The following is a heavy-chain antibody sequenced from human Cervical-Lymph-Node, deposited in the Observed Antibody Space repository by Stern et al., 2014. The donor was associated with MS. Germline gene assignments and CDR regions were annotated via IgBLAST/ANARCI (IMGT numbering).Heavy chain of an antibody. CDR2: IGTNIGNT. CDR1: GYTFTDYA. V-gene: IGHV1-18*01. CDR3: RAGSDAFDV. J-gene: IGHJ3*01. D-gene: IGHD6-13*01. Sequence: QVQLVQSGAEVKKPGASVKVSCKASGYTFTDYAISWVRQAPGQGLEWMGWIGTNIGNTNYAQKFQGRVTLATDTSTSTVYMELRSVRSDDTAMYYCRAGSDAFDVWGQGTMVTVSS.